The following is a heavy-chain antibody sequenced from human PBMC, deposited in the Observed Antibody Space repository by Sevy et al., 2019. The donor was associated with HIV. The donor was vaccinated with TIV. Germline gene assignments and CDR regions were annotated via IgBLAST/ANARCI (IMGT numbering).Heavy chain of an antibody. V-gene: IGHV3-23*01. D-gene: IGHD2-2*01. CDR3: AREGCSKPHDY. J-gene: IGHJ4*02. CDR2: LSLACGGI. Sequence: GGSLRLSCVASGFTFSKYSMSWVRQTPGKGLEWVSTLSLACGGIKYADSVKGRFSMSQDDSRNTFYLQMDSLRAEDTAIYYCAREGCSKPHDYWGQGTLVTVSS. CDR1: GFTFSKYS.